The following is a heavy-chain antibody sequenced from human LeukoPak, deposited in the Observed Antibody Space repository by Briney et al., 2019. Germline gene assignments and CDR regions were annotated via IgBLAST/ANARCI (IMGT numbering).Heavy chain of an antibody. V-gene: IGHV3-21*01. CDR1: GFTFSSYS. J-gene: IGHJ6*02. CDR2: ISSSSSYI. Sequence: SGGSLRLSCAASGFTFSSYSMNWVRQAPGKGLEWVSSISSSSSYIYYADSVKGRFTISRDNAKNSLCLQMNSLRAEDTAVYYCATSASLLWFGELFSGMDVWGQGTTVTVSS. D-gene: IGHD3-10*01. CDR3: ATSASLLWFGELFSGMDV.